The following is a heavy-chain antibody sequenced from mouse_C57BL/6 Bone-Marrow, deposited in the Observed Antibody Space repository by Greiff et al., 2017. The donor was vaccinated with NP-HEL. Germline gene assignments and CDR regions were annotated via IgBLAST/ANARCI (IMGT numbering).Heavy chain of an antibody. CDR3: ARYHISTRYYFDY. D-gene: IGHD2-1*01. J-gene: IGHJ2*01. Sequence: EVKLVESGGGLVQPGGSLSLSCAASGFTFTDYYMSWVRQPPGKALEWLGFIRNKANGYTTEYSASVKGRFTISRDNSQCTLYLQMNALRAEDSATYYCARYHISTRYYFDYWGQGTTLTVSS. V-gene: IGHV7-3*01. CDR2: IRNKANGYTT. CDR1: GFTFTDYY.